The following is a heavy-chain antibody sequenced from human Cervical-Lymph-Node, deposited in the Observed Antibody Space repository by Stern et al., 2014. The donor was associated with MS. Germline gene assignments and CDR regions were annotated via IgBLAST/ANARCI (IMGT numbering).Heavy chain of an antibody. V-gene: IGHV3-23*04. CDR2: TSGSGGST. Sequence: EVQLVESGGGLVQSGGSLRLSCAASGFTFSSYAMSWVRQAPGKGLEWVSDTSGSGGSTYYADSVKGRFTISRDNSKNTLYLQMNSLRAEDTAVYYCAKGGIVVVPAAMNYSYGMDVWGQGTTVTVSS. D-gene: IGHD2-2*01. CDR1: GFTFSSYA. CDR3: AKGGIVVVPAAMNYSYGMDV. J-gene: IGHJ6*02.